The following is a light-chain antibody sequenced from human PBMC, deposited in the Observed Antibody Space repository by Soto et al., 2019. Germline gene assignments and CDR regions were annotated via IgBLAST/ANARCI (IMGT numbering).Light chain of an antibody. V-gene: IGKV3-15*01. CDR2: GAS. Sequence: EIVMTQSPATLSVSPGERATLSCRASQGVSGNLAWYQQKPGQAPRLLIYGASTRATGIPARFSGSGSGTDFTLTISSLQSEDVAVYYCQQYDNWPPWTFGQGTKVEIK. CDR3: QQYDNWPPWT. CDR1: QGVSGN. J-gene: IGKJ1*01.